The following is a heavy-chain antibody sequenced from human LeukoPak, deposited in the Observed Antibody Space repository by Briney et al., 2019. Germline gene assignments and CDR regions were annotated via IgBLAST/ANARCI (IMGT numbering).Heavy chain of an antibody. CDR1: GFTFSSYW. J-gene: IGHJ5*02. D-gene: IGHD2-2*01. CDR3: AKGGCSSTTCYLANP. V-gene: IGHV3-74*01. CDR2: INSDGSRT. Sequence: PGGSLRLSCAASGFTFSSYWMYWVRQAPGKGLVCVSRINSDGSRTNYADSVKGRFTISRDNSKNTLYLQMNSLTAEDTALYYCAKGGCSSTTCYLANPWGQGTLVTVSS.